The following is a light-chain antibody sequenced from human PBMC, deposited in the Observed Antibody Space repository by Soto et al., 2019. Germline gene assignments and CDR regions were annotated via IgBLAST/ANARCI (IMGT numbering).Light chain of an antibody. CDR3: CSYAGDFYV. CDR2: EVN. V-gene: IGLV2-11*01. Sequence: QSALTQPRSVSGSRGQSVTISCTGAYNHVSWYQQHPGTVPKLILYEVNERPSGVPGRFSGSKSDNTASLTISGLQTEDEADYFCCSYAGDFYVFGTGTKLTVL. J-gene: IGLJ1*01. CDR1: YNH.